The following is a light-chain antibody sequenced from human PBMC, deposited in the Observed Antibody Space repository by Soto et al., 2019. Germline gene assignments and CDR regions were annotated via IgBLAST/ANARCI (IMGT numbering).Light chain of an antibody. Sequence: EIVLTQSPGILSLSPGERATLSCRASQGITRNYLAWYQQKTDQAPRLLIFGASSRATGIPDRFSGSGSGTDFTLTISRLEPEDFAVYYCQQSGSSPWTFGQGTKVEIK. CDR1: QGITRNY. CDR2: GAS. V-gene: IGKV3-20*01. J-gene: IGKJ1*01. CDR3: QQSGSSPWT.